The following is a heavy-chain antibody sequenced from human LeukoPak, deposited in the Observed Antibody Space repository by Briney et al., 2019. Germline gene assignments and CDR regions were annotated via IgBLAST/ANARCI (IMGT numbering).Heavy chain of an antibody. D-gene: IGHD5-24*01. J-gene: IGHJ4*02. CDR1: GGSFSGYY. Sequence: SETLSLTCAVYGGSFSGYYWSWIRKPPGKGLEWIGEINHSGSTNYNPSLKSRVTISVDTSKNQFSLKLSSVTAADTAVYYCARGEVATTRIYYFAYWGQGTLVTVSS. CDR2: INHSGST. CDR3: ARGEVATTRIYYFAY. V-gene: IGHV4-34*01.